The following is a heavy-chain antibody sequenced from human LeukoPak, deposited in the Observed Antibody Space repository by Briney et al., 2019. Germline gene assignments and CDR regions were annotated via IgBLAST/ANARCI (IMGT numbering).Heavy chain of an antibody. CDR3: AGASSSYLFDY. Sequence: GGSLRLSCAASGFTVSSNYMSWVRQAPGKGLEWVSVIYSGGSTYYADSVKGRFTISRDNSKNTLYLQMNSLRAEDTAVYYCAGASSSYLFDYWGQGTLVTVSS. J-gene: IGHJ4*02. CDR2: IYSGGST. V-gene: IGHV3-53*01. CDR1: GFTVSSNY. D-gene: IGHD3-22*01.